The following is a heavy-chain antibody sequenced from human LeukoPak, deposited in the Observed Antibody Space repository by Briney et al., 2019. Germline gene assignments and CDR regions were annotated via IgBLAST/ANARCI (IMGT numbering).Heavy chain of an antibody. Sequence: PSETLSLTCAVSGGSISSGGYSWSWIRQPPGKGLEWIGYIYHSGSTYYNPSLKSRVTISVDRSKNQFSLKLRSVTAADTAVYYCARDSSGYYWYFDLWGRGTLVTVSS. V-gene: IGHV4-30-2*01. D-gene: IGHD3-22*01. CDR3: ARDSSGYYWYFDL. J-gene: IGHJ2*01. CDR2: IYHSGST. CDR1: GGSISSGGYS.